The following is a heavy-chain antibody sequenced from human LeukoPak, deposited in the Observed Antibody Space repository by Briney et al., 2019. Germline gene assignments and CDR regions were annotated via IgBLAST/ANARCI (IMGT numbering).Heavy chain of an antibody. CDR1: GFTLSTYA. J-gene: IGHJ4*02. CDR3: ARGYCSGGVCYPFDY. D-gene: IGHD2-15*01. CDR2: IYYSGTT. Sequence: GSLRLSCAASGFTLSTYAMSWVRQAPGKGLECIGNIYYSGTTYYNPSLKSRVTISVDTSKIQFSLNLSSVTAADTAVYYCARGYCSGGVCYPFDYWGQGTLVTVSS. V-gene: IGHV4-59*12.